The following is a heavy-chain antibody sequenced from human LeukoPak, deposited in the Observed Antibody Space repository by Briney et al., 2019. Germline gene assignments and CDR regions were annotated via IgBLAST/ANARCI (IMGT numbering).Heavy chain of an antibody. D-gene: IGHD2-15*01. CDR3: ARPPPYCSGGSCYSFDY. CDR2: MNPNSGNT. CDR1: GYTFTSYD. V-gene: IGHV1-8*01. Sequence: ASVKVSCKASGYTFTSYDINWVRQATGQGLEWMGWMNPNSGNTGYAQKFQGRVTITADESTSTAYMELSSLRSEDTAVYYCARPPPYCSGGSCYSFDYWGQGTLVTVSS. J-gene: IGHJ4*02.